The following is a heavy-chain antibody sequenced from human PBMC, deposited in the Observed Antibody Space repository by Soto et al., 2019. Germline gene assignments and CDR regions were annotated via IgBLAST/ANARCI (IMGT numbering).Heavy chain of an antibody. Sequence: SETLSLTCTVSGGSISSGGYYWSWIRQHPGKGLEWIGYIYYSGSTYYNPSLKSRVTISVDTSKNQFSLKLSSVTAADTAVYYCASTDCSGGSCYSISFDYWGQGTLVTVSS. V-gene: IGHV4-31*03. CDR1: GGSISSGGYY. CDR2: IYYSGST. D-gene: IGHD2-15*01. J-gene: IGHJ4*02. CDR3: ASTDCSGGSCYSISFDY.